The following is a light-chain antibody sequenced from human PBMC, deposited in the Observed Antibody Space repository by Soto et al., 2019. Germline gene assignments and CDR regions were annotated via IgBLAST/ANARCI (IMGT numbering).Light chain of an antibody. CDR1: QSVSTK. J-gene: IGKJ3*01. Sequence: EIILTQSPDTLSLSPGERATLSCRASQSVSTKLAWYQQKPGQAPRLLIYGASTRATGIPARFSGSGSGTEFTLTISSLQSEDFAVYYCQQYNNWPPFTFGPGTKVDIK. CDR2: GAS. V-gene: IGKV3-15*01. CDR3: QQYNNWPPFT.